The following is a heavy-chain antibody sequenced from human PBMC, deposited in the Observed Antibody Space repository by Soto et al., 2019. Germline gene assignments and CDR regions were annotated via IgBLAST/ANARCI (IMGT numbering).Heavy chain of an antibody. CDR2: ISSSSTTK. D-gene: IGHD2-15*01. CDR1: GFTFSSYS. V-gene: IGHV3-48*01. J-gene: IGHJ5*02. CDR3: ARDGCSGSNCLNWFDH. Sequence: EVQLVESGGGLVQPGGSLRLSCAASGFTFSSYSMNWVRQAPGKGLEWVSYISSSSTTKYYADSVKGRFTISRDNAKTSRYLQMNSLRAEDTAVYYCARDGCSGSNCLNWFDHWGQGTLVTVSS.